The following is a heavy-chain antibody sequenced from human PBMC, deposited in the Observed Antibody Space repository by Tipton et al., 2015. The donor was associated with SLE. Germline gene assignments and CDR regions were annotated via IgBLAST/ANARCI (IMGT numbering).Heavy chain of an antibody. CDR1: GGSVSGYS. CDR2: IYPSGNT. V-gene: IGHV4-4*08. CDR3: ARGGLYETSAYSVGFDI. J-gene: IGHJ3*02. D-gene: IGHD3-22*01. Sequence: TLSLTCTVSGGSVSGYSWTWIRQPPGKGLEWIGYIYPSGNTNYKSSLQSRVTISLDTSNNQFSLRLHSVTVADTAVYYCARGGLYETSAYSVGFDIWGQGTLVTVSP.